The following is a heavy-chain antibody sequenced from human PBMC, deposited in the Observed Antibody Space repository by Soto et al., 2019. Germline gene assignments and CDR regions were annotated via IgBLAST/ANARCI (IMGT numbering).Heavy chain of an antibody. CDR3: ARREVPAAIGGRVGGDAFDI. CDR2: IYYSGST. J-gene: IGHJ3*02. D-gene: IGHD2-2*02. V-gene: IGHV4-59*08. CDR1: GGSISSYY. Sequence: SETLSLTCTVSGGSISSYYWSWIRQPPGKGLEWIGYIYYSGSTNYNPSLKSRVTISVDTSKNQFSLKLSSVTAADTAVYYCARREVPAAIGGRVGGDAFDIWGQGTMVTVSS.